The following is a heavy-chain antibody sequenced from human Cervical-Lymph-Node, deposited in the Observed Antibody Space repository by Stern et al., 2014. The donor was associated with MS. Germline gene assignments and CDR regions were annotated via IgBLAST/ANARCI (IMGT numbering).Heavy chain of an antibody. CDR2: IIPIVDTP. D-gene: IGHD2-21*02. CDR1: GGTFSSHA. CDR3: ATPAAVTVGSMDV. V-gene: IGHV1-69*01. J-gene: IGHJ6*02. Sequence: MQLVESGAEVMKPGSSVKVSCKASGGTFSSHAINWVRQAPGQGLEWVGGIIPIVDTPNYARKFKGRVTITADESTNTAHLELSSLRSDDTAVYYCATPAAVTVGSMDVWGQGTTVIVSS.